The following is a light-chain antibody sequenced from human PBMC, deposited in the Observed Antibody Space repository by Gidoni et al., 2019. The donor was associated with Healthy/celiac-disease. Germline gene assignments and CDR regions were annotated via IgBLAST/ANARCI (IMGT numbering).Light chain of an antibody. J-gene: IGKJ1*01. CDR3: QQLNSYPRT. V-gene: IGKV1-9*01. CDR2: AAS. CDR1: QGSSSY. Sequence: IQLTQSPSFRSASVGDRVTITCRASQGSSSYLALYQQKPGKAPKLLIYAASTLQSGVPSRFSGSGSGTEFTLTISSLQPEDFATYYCQQLNSYPRTFGQGTKVEIK.